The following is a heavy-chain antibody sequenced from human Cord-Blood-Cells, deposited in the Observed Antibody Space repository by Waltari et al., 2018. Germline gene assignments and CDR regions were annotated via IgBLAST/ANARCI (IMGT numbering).Heavy chain of an antibody. J-gene: IGHJ4*02. CDR2: IWYDGSNK. CDR1: GFTFSSYG. CDR3: ARGNDYGDY. Sequence: QVQLVESGGGVVQPGRSLRLPCAASGFTFSSYGMHWVRQAPGKGLEWVAVIWYDGSNKYYADSVKGRFTISRDNSKNTLYLQMNSLRVEDTAVYYCARGNDYGDYWGQGTLVTVSS. V-gene: IGHV3-33*01.